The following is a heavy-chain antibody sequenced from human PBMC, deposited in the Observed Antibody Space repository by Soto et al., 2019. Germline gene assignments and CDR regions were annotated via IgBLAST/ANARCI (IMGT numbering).Heavy chain of an antibody. CDR3: ARDRVTMLRGAPDTVDV. Sequence: QEQLVESGGGVGQPGRSLRLSCVASGFTFSSYGMHWVRQAPGKGLECMAIIWYDGSNEYYADSVKGRFTISRDNSKNTVYLQMHSLRAEDTAVYYCARDRVTMLRGAPDTVDVWGQGTMVTVSS. J-gene: IGHJ3*01. CDR1: GFTFSSYG. D-gene: IGHD3-10*01. CDR2: IWYDGSNE. V-gene: IGHV3-33*01.